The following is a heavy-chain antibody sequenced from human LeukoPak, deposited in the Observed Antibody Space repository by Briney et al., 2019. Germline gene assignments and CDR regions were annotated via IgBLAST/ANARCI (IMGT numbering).Heavy chain of an antibody. D-gene: IGHD3-3*02. CDR2: IYHSGNT. CDR3: ARQLATRGECASDY. CDR1: GDSMRSHY. Sequence: SETLSLTCTVSGDSMRSHYWAWIRQPPGKGLEWIGSIYHSGNTFYNSSLRSRVTIYVDTSKNQFSLNLSSVTAADTAVYYCARQLATRGECASDYWGQGTLVTVSS. V-gene: IGHV4-39*01. J-gene: IGHJ4*02.